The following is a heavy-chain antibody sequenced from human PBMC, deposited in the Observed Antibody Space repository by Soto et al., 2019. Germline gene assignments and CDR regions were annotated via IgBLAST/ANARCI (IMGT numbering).Heavy chain of an antibody. CDR3: SKTFLARYCSSSICYDPADYFDY. CDR1: GFTFNNYA. Sequence: PGGSLRLSCAASGFTFNNYAMSWVRQAPGKGLEWVSSINNDGDNIYYADSVKGRFTISRDNSKSTLYLQMNSLRAEDTAVYYCSKTFLARYCSSSICYDPADYFDYWGQGTLVTVSS. J-gene: IGHJ4*02. CDR2: INNDGDNI. V-gene: IGHV3-23*01. D-gene: IGHD2-2*01.